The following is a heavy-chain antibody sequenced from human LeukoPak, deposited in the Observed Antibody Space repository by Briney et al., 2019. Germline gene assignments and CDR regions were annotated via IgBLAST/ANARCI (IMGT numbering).Heavy chain of an antibody. CDR2: IYYSGST. CDR1: GGSISSYY. J-gene: IGHJ5*02. CDR3: ARIAARWFYP. V-gene: IGHV4-59*01. D-gene: IGHD6-6*01. Sequence: SETLSLTCTVSGGSISSYYWSWIRQPPGKGLEWIGYIYYSGSTNYNPSLKSRVTISVDTSKNQFSLKLSSVTAADTAVYYCARIAARWFYPWGQGTLVTVSS.